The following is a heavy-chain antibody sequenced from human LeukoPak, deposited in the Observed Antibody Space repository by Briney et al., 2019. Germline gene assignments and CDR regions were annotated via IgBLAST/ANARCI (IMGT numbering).Heavy chain of an antibody. CDR2: IIPILGIA. V-gene: IGHV1-69*04. Sequence: GASVKVSCKASGGTFSSYAISWVRQAPGQGLEWMGRIIPILGIANYAQKFQGRVTITADKSTSTAYMELSSLRSEDTAVYYCARDPPVTSYDPTPRLGYWGQGTLVTVSS. CDR1: GGTFSSYA. CDR3: ARDPPVTSYDPTPRLGY. J-gene: IGHJ4*02. D-gene: IGHD3-3*01.